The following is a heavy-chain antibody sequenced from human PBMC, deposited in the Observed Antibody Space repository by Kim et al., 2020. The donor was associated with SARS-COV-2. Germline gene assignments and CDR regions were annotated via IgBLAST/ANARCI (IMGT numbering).Heavy chain of an antibody. D-gene: IGHD3-16*01. J-gene: IGHJ4*02. CDR3: ARGIPPRLGFFDY. CDR1: GYSFTFYD. V-gene: IGHV1-8*01. CDR2: IFPNSGHT. Sequence: ASVKVSCKTSGYSFTFYDVNWVRQAPGRGLEYMGWIFPNSGHTGYSQQFQGRVTMTGDTSKNTAFLELSGLTSEDTAVYYCARGIPPRLGFFDYWGQGTLVSVSS.